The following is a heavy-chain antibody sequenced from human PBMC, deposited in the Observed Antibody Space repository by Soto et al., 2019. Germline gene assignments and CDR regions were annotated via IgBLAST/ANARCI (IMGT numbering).Heavy chain of an antibody. CDR1: GWSFSGYY. Sequence: PSETLSLTCAVYGWSFSGYYWSWIRQTPGKGLEWIGFIHYSGGSSFNASLKSRLTMSVDTSKNQYSLRLNFLTAADTAVYYCARWGDTAGLSLPAFDIWGQGIMVTVSS. CDR3: ARWGDTAGLSLPAFDI. D-gene: IGHD2-21*02. CDR2: IHYSGGS. V-gene: IGHV4-59*08. J-gene: IGHJ3*02.